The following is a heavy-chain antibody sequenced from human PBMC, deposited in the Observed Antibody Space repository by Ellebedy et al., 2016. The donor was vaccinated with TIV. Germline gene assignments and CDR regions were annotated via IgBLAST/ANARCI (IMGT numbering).Heavy chain of an antibody. D-gene: IGHD1-1*01. J-gene: IGHJ3*02. V-gene: IGHV3-33*01. Sequence: GESLKISCAASGFSFSANDMHWVRQAPGKGLEWVALVCFDGINKYYGDSVKGQFTISRDISKNILYLQMNSLRGNDTAVYYCARGDRHQRLDFDALHTWGPGTLVTVSS. CDR1: GFSFSAND. CDR2: VCFDGINK. CDR3: ARGDRHQRLDFDALHT.